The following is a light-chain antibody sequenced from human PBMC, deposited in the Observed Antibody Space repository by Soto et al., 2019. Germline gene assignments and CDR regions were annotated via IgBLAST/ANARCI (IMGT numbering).Light chain of an antibody. CDR1: SSNIGAGYN. Sequence: QSVLTQPPSVSGAPGQWVTISCTGSSSNIGAGYNVHWYQHLPGTAPKLLIFGTTNRPSGVPDRFSGSKSGSSAFLAITGLXXXXXXXXYXQSSDTSLSGSEIFGGGTKLTVL. V-gene: IGLV1-40*01. CDR2: GTT. J-gene: IGLJ2*01. CDR3: QSSDTSLSGSEI.